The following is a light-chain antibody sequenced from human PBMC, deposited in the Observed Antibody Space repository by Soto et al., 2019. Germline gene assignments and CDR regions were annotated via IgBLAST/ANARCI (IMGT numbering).Light chain of an antibody. CDR2: AAS. Sequence: AIQMTQSPSSLSASVGDRVTITCRASQGIRNDLGWYQQKPGKAPKLLIYAASSLQSGVPSRFSGSGSGTDFTLTISSPQPEDFTTYYCLQDYNYPWTFGQGTKVEIK. CDR1: QGIRND. CDR3: LQDYNYPWT. J-gene: IGKJ1*01. V-gene: IGKV1-6*01.